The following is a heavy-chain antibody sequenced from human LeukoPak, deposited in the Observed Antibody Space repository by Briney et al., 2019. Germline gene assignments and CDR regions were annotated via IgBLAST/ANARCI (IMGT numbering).Heavy chain of an antibody. D-gene: IGHD2-21*02. CDR1: GYTFTSYY. V-gene: IGHV1-46*01. CDR3: ARGEPCTALDCGGDAIGFDI. CDR2: INPSGGST. Sequence: ASVKVSCKASGYTFTSYYMHWVRQAPGQGLEWMGIINPSGGSTSYAQKFQGRVTMTRDTSTSTVYMELSSLRSEDTAVYYCARGEPCTALDCGGDAIGFDIWGEGTMVTVSS. J-gene: IGHJ3*02.